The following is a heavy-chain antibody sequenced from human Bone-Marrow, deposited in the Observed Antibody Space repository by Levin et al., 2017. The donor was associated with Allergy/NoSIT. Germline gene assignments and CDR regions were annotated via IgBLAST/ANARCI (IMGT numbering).Heavy chain of an antibody. D-gene: IGHD2-2*01. CDR2: IGTAADS. Sequence: GGSLRLSCAASGFTFSSYDMHWVRQATGRGLEWVSAIGTAADSYYSGSVKGRFTVSRVNAKNSFSLQMNSLRAGDTAVYYCARVALPRYCTSTSCSDSGYYFDYWGQGTLVTVSS. CDR3: ARVALPRYCTSTSCSDSGYYFDY. J-gene: IGHJ4*02. V-gene: IGHV3-13*04. CDR1: GFTFSSYD.